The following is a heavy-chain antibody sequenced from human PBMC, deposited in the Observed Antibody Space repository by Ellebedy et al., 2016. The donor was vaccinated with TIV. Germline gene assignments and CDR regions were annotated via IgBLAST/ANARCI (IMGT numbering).Heavy chain of an antibody. J-gene: IGHJ4*02. D-gene: IGHD5-18*01. CDR1: GGSISPYY. CDR2: IYYSGSI. V-gene: IGHV4-59*01. Sequence: MPSETLSLTCTVSGGSISPYYWSWIRQPPGKGLEWIGYIYYSGSINYNPSLKSRVTISVDTSKSQFSLKLSSVTAAATAVYYCARVPRGYSYGLWYWGQGTLVTVSS. CDR3: ARVPRGYSYGLWY.